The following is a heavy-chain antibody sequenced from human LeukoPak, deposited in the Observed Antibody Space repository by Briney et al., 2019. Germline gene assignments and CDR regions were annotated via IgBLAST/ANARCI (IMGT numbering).Heavy chain of an antibody. J-gene: IGHJ2*01. V-gene: IGHV1-2*02. CDR1: EYTFTGYY. D-gene: IGHD2-15*01. CDR2: IAPNSGGT. Sequence: ASVKVSCKASEYTFTGYYMHWVRQAPGQGLEWMGWIAPNSGGTMYAQKFQDRVTMTSDTSISTAYMELSGLRSDDTAVYFCAKEADIVSFDLWGRGTLVTVSS. CDR3: AKEADIVSFDL.